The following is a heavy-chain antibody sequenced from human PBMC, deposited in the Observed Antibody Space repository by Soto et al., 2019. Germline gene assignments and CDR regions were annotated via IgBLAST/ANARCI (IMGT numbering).Heavy chain of an antibody. V-gene: IGHV1-18*01. CDR2: ISAYKGNT. D-gene: IGHD2-15*01. CDR1: GCTFTSYA. Sequence: ASVKVSCKASGCTFTSYAINWVRQAPGQGLEWMGWISAYKGNTNYAQKLQGRVTMTTDTSTSTAYMELRSLRSDDTAVYYCARRPLGYCSGGSCSYYFDYWGQGTLVTVSS. J-gene: IGHJ4*02. CDR3: ARRPLGYCSGGSCSYYFDY.